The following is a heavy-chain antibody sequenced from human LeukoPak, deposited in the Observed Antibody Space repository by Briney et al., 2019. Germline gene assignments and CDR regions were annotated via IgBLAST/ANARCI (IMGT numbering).Heavy chain of an antibody. CDR3: AKDLSGGSYYGPFDD. CDR1: GFTFGDYT. D-gene: IGHD1-26*01. J-gene: IGHJ4*02. Sequence: GGSLRLSCAASGFTFGDYTMHWVRQAPGKGLEWVSLISWDGVVTHYADSVKGRFTISRDKSKNSLYLQMNSLRPEDTAFYYCAKDLSGGSYYGPFDDWGQGTLVTVSS. CDR2: ISWDGVVT. V-gene: IGHV3-43*01.